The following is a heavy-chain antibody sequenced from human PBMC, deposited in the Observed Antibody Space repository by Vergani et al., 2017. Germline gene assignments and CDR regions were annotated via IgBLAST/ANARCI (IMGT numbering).Heavy chain of an antibody. Sequence: EVQLVGSGGGLVQPGGSLRLSCAGSGFTFSSNWMHWVRQVPGKGLEWVSRINSDGSSTSYADSVRGRFTISRDSAKNTLYLQMNSLRAEDTAVYYCGRELGIPWGQGTLVTVSS. D-gene: IGHD3-16*01. J-gene: IGHJ5*02. CDR3: GRELGIP. CDR1: GFTFSSNW. V-gene: IGHV3-74*01. CDR2: INSDGSST.